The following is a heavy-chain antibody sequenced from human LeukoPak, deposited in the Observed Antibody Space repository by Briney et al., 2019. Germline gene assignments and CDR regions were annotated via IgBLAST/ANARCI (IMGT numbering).Heavy chain of an antibody. CDR1: GFTFSIYA. Sequence: GGSLRLSCAASGFTFSIYAMTWVRQAPGGGLEWVSGISGSDGSTYYADSVKGRFTISRDNSKNTLYLQMNSLRGEDTAVYYCAKGGSPSCYSSSGYWGQGTLVTVSS. CDR3: AKGGSPSCYSSSGY. CDR2: ISGSDGST. V-gene: IGHV3-23*01. J-gene: IGHJ4*02. D-gene: IGHD2-2*01.